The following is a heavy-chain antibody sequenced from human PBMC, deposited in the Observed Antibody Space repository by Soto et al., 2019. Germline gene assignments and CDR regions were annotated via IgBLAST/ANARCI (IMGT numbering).Heavy chain of an antibody. V-gene: IGHV3-23*01. D-gene: IGHD3-22*01. CDR3: AKYYDSSGSHDAFDI. CDR2: ISGSGGST. J-gene: IGHJ3*02. Sequence: GGSLRLSCAASGFTFSSYSMSWVRQAPGKGLEWVSAISGSGGSTYYADSVKGRFTISRDNSKNTLYLQMNSLRAEDTAVYYCAKYYDSSGSHDAFDIWGQGTMVTVSS. CDR1: GFTFSSYS.